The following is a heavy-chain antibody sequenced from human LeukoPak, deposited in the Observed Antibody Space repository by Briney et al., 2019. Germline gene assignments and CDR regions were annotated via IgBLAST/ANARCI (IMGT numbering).Heavy chain of an antibody. CDR3: AKDHVGSYRSFDP. CDR1: GFTFSTYA. CDR2: ISGNGGTT. D-gene: IGHD3-16*02. Sequence: GGSLRLSCAASGFTFSTYAMSWVRQATGKGLESVSYISGNGGTTYYADSVTGRFTISRDNFKNSLYLQMNSLRAEDTAVYYCAKDHVGSYRSFDPWGQGTLVTVSS. J-gene: IGHJ5*02. V-gene: IGHV3-23*01.